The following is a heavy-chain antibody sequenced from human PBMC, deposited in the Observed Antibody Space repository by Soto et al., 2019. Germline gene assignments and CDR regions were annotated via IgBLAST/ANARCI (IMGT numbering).Heavy chain of an antibody. V-gene: IGHV3-48*01. J-gene: IGHJ4*02. D-gene: IGHD1-1*01. CDR2: ISSSTTTI. CDR3: ARAGARTGGGSDD. Sequence: PGGSLRLSCAASGFTFSIYSMNWVRQAPGKGLEWISYISSSTTTIYYADSVRGRFTISRDSAKLYLQMNSLRAEDTAVYYCARAGARTGGGSDDWGKGTLVTVDS. CDR1: GFTFSIYS.